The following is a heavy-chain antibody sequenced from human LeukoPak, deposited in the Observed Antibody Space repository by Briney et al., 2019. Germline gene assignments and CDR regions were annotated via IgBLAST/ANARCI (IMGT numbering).Heavy chain of an antibody. Sequence: SETLSLTCTVSGGSIISYYWGWIRQPPGKGLEWIGSIYYSGSTYYNPSLKSRVTISVDTSKNQFSLKLSSVTAADTAVYYCARQNYYDSSGYPHYYYYYYMDVWGKGTTVTISS. CDR1: GGSIISYY. CDR3: ARQNYYDSSGYPHYYYYYYMDV. D-gene: IGHD3-22*01. V-gene: IGHV4-39*01. J-gene: IGHJ6*03. CDR2: IYYSGST.